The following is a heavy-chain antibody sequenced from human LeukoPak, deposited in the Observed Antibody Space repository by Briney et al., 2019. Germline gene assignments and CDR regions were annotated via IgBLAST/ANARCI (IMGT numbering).Heavy chain of an antibody. D-gene: IGHD4-17*01. CDR2: ISSSSSTI. V-gene: IGHV3-48*01. J-gene: IGHJ3*02. CDR3: ARDQTLTTATTSAFDM. CDR1: GFTFSSYS. Sequence: GGSLRLSCAASGFTFSSYSMNWVRQAPGKGLEWVPYISSSSSTIYYADSVKGRFTISRDNAKNSLYLQMNSLRAEDTAVYYCARDQTLTTATTSAFDMWGQGTMVTVSS.